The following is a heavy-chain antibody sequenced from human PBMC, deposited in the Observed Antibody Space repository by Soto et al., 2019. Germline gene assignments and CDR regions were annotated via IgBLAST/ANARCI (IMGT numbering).Heavy chain of an antibody. CDR3: ARQIYDSDTGPNFQYYFDS. V-gene: IGHV5-10-1*01. CDR1: GYSFAGYW. CDR2: IDPSDSQT. D-gene: IGHD3-22*01. Sequence: PGESLKISWKGSGYSFAGYWITWVRQKPGKGLEWRGRIDPSDSQTYYSPSFRGHVTISATKSITTVFLQWSSLRASDTAMYYCARQIYDSDTGPNFQYYFDSWGQGTPVTVSS. J-gene: IGHJ4*02.